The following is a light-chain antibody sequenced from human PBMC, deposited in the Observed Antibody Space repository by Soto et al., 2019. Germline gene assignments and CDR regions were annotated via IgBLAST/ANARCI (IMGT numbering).Light chain of an antibody. CDR3: QQRYSWPLT. CDR1: QSVASS. Sequence: EIVLTQSPATLSLSPGERATLSCRASQSVASSLAWHQQKPGQAPRLLIYDASNKATGIPARFSGSGSGTDFTLTISSLEPEDFAVYYCQQRYSWPLTFGGGTKVEIK. V-gene: IGKV3-11*01. J-gene: IGKJ4*01. CDR2: DAS.